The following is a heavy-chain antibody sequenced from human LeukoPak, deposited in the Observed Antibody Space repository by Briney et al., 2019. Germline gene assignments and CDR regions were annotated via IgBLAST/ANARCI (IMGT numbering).Heavy chain of an antibody. Sequence: GWYLRLSCAASGFNSSSYAMSWVRPAPGKRLQWVSAISSSGGSTYCADSVKGRFTISRDNFKITRYLQMNSLRAEDTAVYYCAKVKPLYYDSSGYYRAVGYFDYWGQGTLVTVSS. D-gene: IGHD3-22*01. J-gene: IGHJ4*02. CDR3: AKVKPLYYDSSGYYRAVGYFDY. CDR1: GFNSSSYA. CDR2: ISSSGGST. V-gene: IGHV3-23*01.